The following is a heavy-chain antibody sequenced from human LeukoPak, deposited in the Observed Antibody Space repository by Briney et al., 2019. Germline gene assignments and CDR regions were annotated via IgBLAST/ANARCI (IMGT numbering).Heavy chain of an antibody. Sequence: GESLKISCKGSGYSFTSYWIGWVRQMPGKGLEWMGIIYPGDSDTRYSPSFQGQVTISADKSISTAYLQWSSLKASDTAMHYCARGVWWPGRQPLFDYWGQGTLVTVSS. CDR1: GYSFTSYW. V-gene: IGHV5-51*03. D-gene: IGHD4/OR15-4a*01. CDR2: IYPGDSDT. CDR3: ARGVWWPGRQPLFDY. J-gene: IGHJ4*02.